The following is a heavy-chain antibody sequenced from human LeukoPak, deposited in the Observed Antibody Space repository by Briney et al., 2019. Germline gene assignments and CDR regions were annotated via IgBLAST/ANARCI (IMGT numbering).Heavy chain of an antibody. CDR3: ARTYYDILTGYSFDY. D-gene: IGHD3-9*01. CDR2: IYYSGST. Sequence: SQTLSLTCTVSGGSISSGGYYWSWIRQHPGRGLEWIGYIYYSGSTYYNPSLKSRVTMSVDTSKNQFSLKLSSVTAADTAVYYCARTYYDILTGYSFDYWGQGTLVTVSS. CDR1: GGSISSGGYY. J-gene: IGHJ4*02. V-gene: IGHV4-31*03.